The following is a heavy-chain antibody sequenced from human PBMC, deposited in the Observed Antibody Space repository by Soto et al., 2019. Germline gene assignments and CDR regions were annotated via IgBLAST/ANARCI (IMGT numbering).Heavy chain of an antibody. CDR3: ARGITVTVRPYYFDY. Sequence: PSETLSLTCTVSGGSISSGGYYWSWIRQHPGKGLEWIGYIYYSGSTYYNPSLKSRVTISVDTSKNQFSLKLSSVTAADTAVYYCARGITVTVRPYYFDYWGQGTLVTVSS. D-gene: IGHD4-17*01. CDR1: GGSISSGGYY. J-gene: IGHJ4*02. V-gene: IGHV4-31*03. CDR2: IYYSGST.